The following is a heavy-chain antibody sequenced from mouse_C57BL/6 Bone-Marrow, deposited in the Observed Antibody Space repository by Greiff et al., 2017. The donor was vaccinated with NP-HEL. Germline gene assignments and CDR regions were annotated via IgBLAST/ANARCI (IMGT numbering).Heavy chain of an antibody. CDR3: VGQRLFFDY. D-gene: IGHD3-2*02. CDR1: GFSLNTYA. J-gene: IGHJ2*01. Sequence: GGGLVQPKGSLKLSCAASGFSLNTYAMNWVRQAPGKGWEWVARIRSKSTNYATYYADSVKDRFTISRDDSESMLYLQMITLKTEATAMYYCVGQRLFFDYWGQGTTLTVSS. CDR2: IRSKSTNYAT. V-gene: IGHV10-1*01.